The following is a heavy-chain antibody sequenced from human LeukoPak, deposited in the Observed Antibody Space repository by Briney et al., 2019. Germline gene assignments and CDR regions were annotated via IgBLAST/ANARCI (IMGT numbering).Heavy chain of an antibody. J-gene: IGHJ4*02. CDR3: ARERRLYCSSTSCYEDFDY. V-gene: IGHV3-74*01. CDR2: INSDGSNT. D-gene: IGHD2-2*01. CDR1: GFTFSTYW. Sequence: GGSLRLSCAASGFTFSTYWMHWVRQAPGKGLVWVSRINSDGSNTRNADSVKGRFTIYRDNAKNTLYLQMNSLRAEDTAVYYCARERRLYCSSTSCYEDFDYWGQGTLVTVSS.